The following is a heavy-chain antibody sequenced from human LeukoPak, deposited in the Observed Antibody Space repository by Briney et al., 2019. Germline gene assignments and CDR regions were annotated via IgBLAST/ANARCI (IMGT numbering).Heavy chain of an antibody. CDR1: GYSISSGYS. CDR3: ARVEHDYDDGRYFDL. V-gene: IGHV4-38-2*02. D-gene: IGHD4-17*01. CDR2: ISYTGTT. J-gene: IGHJ2*01. Sequence: SETLSLTCTVSGYSISSGYSWGWIRQPPGKGLEWIGSISYTGTTYYNPSLKSRVTISLDTSKNQLSLKLNSVTAADTAVYYCARVEHDYDDGRYFDLWGRGTLVTVSS.